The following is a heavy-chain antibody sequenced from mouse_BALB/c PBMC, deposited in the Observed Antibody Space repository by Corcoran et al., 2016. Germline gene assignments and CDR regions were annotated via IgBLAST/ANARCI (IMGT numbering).Heavy chain of an antibody. D-gene: IGHD2-14*01. J-gene: IGHJ4*01. CDR2: IDPANGNT. Sequence: EVQLQQSGAELVKPGASVKLSCTASGFNIKDTYMHWVKQRPEQGLEWIGRIDPANGNTKYDPKFQGTATITADTSSNTAYLQLSSLTSEDTVVYYCAGYYRYYYAMDYWGQGTSVTVSS. V-gene: IGHV14-3*02. CDR3: AGYYRYYYAMDY. CDR1: GFNIKDTY.